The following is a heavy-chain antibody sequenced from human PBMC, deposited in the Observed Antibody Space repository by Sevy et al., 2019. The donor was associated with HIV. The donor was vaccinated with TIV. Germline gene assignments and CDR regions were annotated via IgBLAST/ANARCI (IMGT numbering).Heavy chain of an antibody. CDR1: GFTFSGYA. J-gene: IGHJ6*02. CDR2: INGNGRST. V-gene: IGHV3-23*01. D-gene: IGHD2-2*01. CDR3: AKSINSGGGVVPASNYYYYGLDV. Sequence: GGCLRLSCAASGFTFSGYAMNCVRQAPGKGLEWVSAINGNGRSTHYADSVEGRFTISRDNSKNTLYLQMNSLRAEDTAVYYCAKSINSGGGVVPASNYYYYGLDVWGQGTLVRVSS.